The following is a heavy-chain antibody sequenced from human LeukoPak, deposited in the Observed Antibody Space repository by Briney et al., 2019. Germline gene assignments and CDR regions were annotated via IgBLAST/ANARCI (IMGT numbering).Heavy chain of an antibody. J-gene: IGHJ5*02. Sequence: SETLSLTCAVYGGSFSGYYWSWIRQPPGKGREWIGEINHSGSTNYNPSLKSRVTISVDTSKNQFSLKLSSVTPADTAVYHCARGRIAARHLNWFDPWGQGTLVTVSS. CDR3: ARGRIAARHLNWFDP. CDR1: GGSFSGYY. V-gene: IGHV4-34*01. CDR2: INHSGST. D-gene: IGHD6-6*01.